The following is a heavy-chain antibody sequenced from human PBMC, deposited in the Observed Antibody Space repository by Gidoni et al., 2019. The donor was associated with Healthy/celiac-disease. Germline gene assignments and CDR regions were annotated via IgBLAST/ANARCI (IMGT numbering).Heavy chain of an antibody. Sequence: EVQLVESGVGLVQSGGSLRLSCAAARFTFRTYSINWVRQAPGKVLEVVSYISSSSSTIYYADSVKSRFTISSDDAKNSLYLQMNGLSDEDTAVYYCARYGYYGSGDLRWGQGTLVTVSS. CDR2: ISSSSSTI. D-gene: IGHD3-10*01. V-gene: IGHV3-48*02. J-gene: IGHJ4*01. CDR3: ARYGYYGSGDLR. CDR1: RFTFRTYS.